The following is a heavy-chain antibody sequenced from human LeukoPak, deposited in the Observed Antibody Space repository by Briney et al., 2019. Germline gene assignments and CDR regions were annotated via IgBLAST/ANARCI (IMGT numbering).Heavy chain of an antibody. V-gene: IGHV4-4*09. CDR2: IYTSGST. CDR3: AAMYYDFWSGYPVPYYYYMDV. D-gene: IGHD3-3*01. Sequence: SETLSLTCTVSGGSISSYYWSWIRQPPGKGLEWIGYIYTSGSTNYNPSLKSRVTISVDTSKNQFSLKLSSVTAADTAVYYCAAMYYDFWSGYPVPYYYYMDVWGKGTTVTVS. CDR1: GGSISSYY. J-gene: IGHJ6*03.